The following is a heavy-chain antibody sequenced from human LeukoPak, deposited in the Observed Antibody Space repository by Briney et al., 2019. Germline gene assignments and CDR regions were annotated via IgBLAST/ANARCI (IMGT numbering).Heavy chain of an antibody. CDR2: IYTSGST. CDR1: GGSISCYY. D-gene: IGHD2-15*01. Sequence: PSETLSLTCTVSGGSISCYYWSWIRQPAGKGLEWIGRIYTSGSTNYNPSLNRRVTMSVDTSKNQSSLELSSVPAAATAVYYSARESYAASVDYWGPGTLVTVSS. V-gene: IGHV4-4*07. CDR3: ARESYAASVDY. J-gene: IGHJ4*02.